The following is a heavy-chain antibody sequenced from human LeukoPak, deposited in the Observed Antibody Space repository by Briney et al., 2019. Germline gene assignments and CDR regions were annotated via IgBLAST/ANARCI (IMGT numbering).Heavy chain of an antibody. V-gene: IGHV1-2*02. D-gene: IGHD6-19*01. J-gene: IGHJ3*02. CDR1: GYTFTGYY. CDR3: ARDSSGWFGHHDAFDI. CDR2: INPNSGGT. Sequence: ASVNVSCKASGYTFTGYYMHWVRQAPGQGLEWMGWINPNSGGTNYAQKFQGRVTMTRDTSISTAYMELSRLRSDDTDVYYCARDSSGWFGHHDAFDIWGQGTMVTVSS.